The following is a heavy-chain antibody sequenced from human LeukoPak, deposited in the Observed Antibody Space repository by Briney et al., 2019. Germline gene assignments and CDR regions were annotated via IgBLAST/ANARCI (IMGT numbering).Heavy chain of an antibody. CDR3: ARAGSNSPPYYMDV. V-gene: IGHV4-38-2*02. D-gene: IGHD2-21*01. CDR2: IYHSGST. CDR1: GYSINSGYY. Sequence: SETLSLTCTVSGYSINSGYYWGWIRQPPGKGLGWIGSIYHSGSTYYNPSLKSRVTISVDTSKNQFSLKLRSVTAADTAVYYCARAGSNSPPYYMDVWGKGTTVTVSS. J-gene: IGHJ6*03.